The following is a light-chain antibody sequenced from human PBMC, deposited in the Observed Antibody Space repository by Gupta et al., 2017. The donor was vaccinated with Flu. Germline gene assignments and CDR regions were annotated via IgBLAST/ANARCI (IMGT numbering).Light chain of an antibody. J-gene: IGLJ2*01. V-gene: IGLV6-57*01. CDR3: QTYESDTRI. CDR2: EDI. Sequence: GGGIANNYVQWYQQRPGSSPTLLIFEDIRTPSGVPARFSASIDVSSNSASLTISGLMTADEAVYYCQTYESDTRIFGGGTKLTV. CDR1: GGGIANNY.